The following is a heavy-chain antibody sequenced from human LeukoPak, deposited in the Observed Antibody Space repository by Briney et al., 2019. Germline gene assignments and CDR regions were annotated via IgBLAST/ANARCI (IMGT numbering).Heavy chain of an antibody. Sequence: GGSLRLSCAASGFTFSGSAMHWVRQASGKGLEWVGRIRSKANSYATAYAASVKGRFTISRDDSKNTAYLQMNSLKTEDTAVYYCTRQGYSYGLNWFDPWGQGTLVTVSS. CDR1: GFTFSGSA. D-gene: IGHD5-18*01. J-gene: IGHJ5*02. CDR3: TRQGYSYGLNWFDP. CDR2: IRSKANSYAT. V-gene: IGHV3-73*01.